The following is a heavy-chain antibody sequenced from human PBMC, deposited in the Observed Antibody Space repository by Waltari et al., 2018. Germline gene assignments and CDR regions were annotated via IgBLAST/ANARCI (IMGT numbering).Heavy chain of an antibody. V-gene: IGHV4-34*01. Sequence: QVQLQQWGAGLLKPSETLSLTCAVYGGSFSGYYWSWIRQPPGKGLEWIGEINHSGSTNYNPSLKSRVTISVDTSKNQFSLKLSSVTAADTAVYYCARGKSIVPAARWLIAAALYFDYWGQGTLVTVSS. J-gene: IGHJ4*02. CDR3: ARGKSIVPAARWLIAAALYFDY. CDR2: INHSGST. CDR1: GGSFSGYY. D-gene: IGHD2-2*01.